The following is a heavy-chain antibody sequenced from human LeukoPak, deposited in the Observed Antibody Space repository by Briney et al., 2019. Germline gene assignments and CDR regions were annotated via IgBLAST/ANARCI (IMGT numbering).Heavy chain of an antibody. Sequence: GGSLRLSCAASGFTFSSYAMHWVRQAPGKGLEWVAVISYDGSNKYYADSVKGRFTISRDNSKNTLYLQMNSLRAEDTAVYYCARGQGLRFLEWLPQGYFDYWAQGTLVTVSS. D-gene: IGHD3-3*01. J-gene: IGHJ4*02. CDR3: ARGQGLRFLEWLPQGYFDY. V-gene: IGHV3-30*01. CDR1: GFTFSSYA. CDR2: ISYDGSNK.